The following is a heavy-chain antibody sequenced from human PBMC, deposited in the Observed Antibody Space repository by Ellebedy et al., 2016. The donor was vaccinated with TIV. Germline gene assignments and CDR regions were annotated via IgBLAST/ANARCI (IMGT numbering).Heavy chain of an antibody. CDR3: AREPAAMPWDY. Sequence: SETLSLTCAVYGGSFSDYFWNWIRLTPGKGLEWIGQISHRGTAKYNLSLESRATMSVDTSLRHFSLKLTSVTAADTAVYYCAREPAAMPWDYWGQGTLVTVSS. D-gene: IGHD2-2*01. V-gene: IGHV4-34*10. J-gene: IGHJ4*02. CDR2: ISHRGTA. CDR1: GGSFSDYF.